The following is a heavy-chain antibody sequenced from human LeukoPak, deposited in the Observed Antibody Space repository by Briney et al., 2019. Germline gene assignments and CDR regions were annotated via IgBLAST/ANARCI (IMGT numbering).Heavy chain of an antibody. CDR2: IYPGYSDT. CDR3: ARQFWYSSSWYALGAFDI. CDR1: GYSFTSYW. V-gene: IGHV5-51*01. Sequence: GESLKISCKGSGYSFTSYWIGLVRQMPGKGLEWMGVIYPGYSDTRYSPSFQGQVTISADKSISTAYLQWSSLKASDTAIYYCARQFWYSSSWYALGAFDIWGQGTMVTVSS. D-gene: IGHD6-13*01. J-gene: IGHJ3*02.